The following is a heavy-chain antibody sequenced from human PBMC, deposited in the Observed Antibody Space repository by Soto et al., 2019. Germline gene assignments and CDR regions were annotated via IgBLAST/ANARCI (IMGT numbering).Heavy chain of an antibody. D-gene: IGHD6-13*01. V-gene: IGHV3-21*01. Sequence: GGSLRLFCAASGFTFSSYSMNWVRQAPGKGLEWVSSISSSSSYIYYADSVKGRFTISRDNAKNSLYLQMNSLRAEDTAVYYCAREYSSSCFDYWGQGTLVTVSS. CDR1: GFTFSSYS. CDR3: AREYSSSCFDY. CDR2: ISSSSSYI. J-gene: IGHJ4*02.